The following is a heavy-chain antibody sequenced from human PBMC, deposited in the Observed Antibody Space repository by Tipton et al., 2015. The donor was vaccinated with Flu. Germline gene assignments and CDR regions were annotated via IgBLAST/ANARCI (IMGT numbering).Heavy chain of an antibody. CDR3: AREVHTMETTAPGLYYFDS. Sequence: TLSLTCSVSGASISSGEHYWSWVRQPAGKGLEWIGRIYTKGNTNYNPSLKSRVTISIDTSKNQFSLKVTSVTVADTAVYYCAREVHTMETTAPGLYYFDSWGQGTLVTVSS. V-gene: IGHV4-61*02. J-gene: IGHJ4*02. CDR2: IYTKGNT. D-gene: IGHD3-3*01. CDR1: GASISSGEHY.